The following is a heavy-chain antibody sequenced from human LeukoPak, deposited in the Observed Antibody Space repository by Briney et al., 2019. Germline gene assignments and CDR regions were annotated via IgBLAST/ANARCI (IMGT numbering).Heavy chain of an antibody. V-gene: IGHV3-21*01. D-gene: IGHD1-26*01. CDR3: AREGVVGATANHYDY. J-gene: IGHJ4*02. Sequence: GGSLRLPCAASGFTFSGYTMNWVRQAPGKGLEWVSSISISGSYIYYADSVKGRFTISRDDAKNSLYLQMNSLRAEDTGVYYCAREGVVGATANHYDYWGQGSLVTVSS. CDR2: ISISGSYI. CDR1: GFTFSGYT.